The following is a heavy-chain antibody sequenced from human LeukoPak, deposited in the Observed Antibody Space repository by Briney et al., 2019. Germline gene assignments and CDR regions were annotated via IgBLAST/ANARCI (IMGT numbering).Heavy chain of an antibody. CDR1: GGSISSGSYY. D-gene: IGHD5-12*01. V-gene: IGHV4-61*02. CDR3: ARHSPGYSGYDYWSDAFDI. CDR2: IYTSGST. J-gene: IGHJ3*02. Sequence: SETLSLTCTVSGGSISSGSYYWSWIRQPAGKGLEWIGRIYTSGSTYYNPSLKSRVTISVDTSKNQFSLKLSSVTAADTAVYYCARHSPGYSGYDYWSDAFDIWGQGTMVTVSS.